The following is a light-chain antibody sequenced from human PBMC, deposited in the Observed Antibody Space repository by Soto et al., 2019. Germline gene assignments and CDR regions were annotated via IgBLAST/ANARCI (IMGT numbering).Light chain of an antibody. CDR1: QSVSSSY. CDR2: GAS. CDR3: QQYNNWPRT. V-gene: IGKV3-15*01. Sequence: EIVLTQSPGTLSLSPGERAILSCRASQSVSSSYLAWYRQKPGQAPSLLIYGASFRATGMPARLSGSGFGTEFTLTISSLQSEDFAVYYCQQYNNWPRTFGQGTKVDIK. J-gene: IGKJ1*01.